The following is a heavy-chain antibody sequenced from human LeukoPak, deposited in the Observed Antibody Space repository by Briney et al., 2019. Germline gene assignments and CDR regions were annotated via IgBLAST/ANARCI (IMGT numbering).Heavy chain of an antibody. Sequence: SETLSLTCTVSGYSISSGYYWGWIRQTPGKGLKWIGNIYHSGSTYYNPSLKSRVTILVDTSKNQFSLKLSSVTAADTAVYYCASTPYYDFWSGYYTGIPSYYFDYWGREPWSPSPQ. V-gene: IGHV4-38-2*02. CDR3: ASTPYYDFWSGYYTGIPSYYFDY. CDR2: IYHSGST. D-gene: IGHD3-3*01. CDR1: GYSISSGYY. J-gene: IGHJ4*02.